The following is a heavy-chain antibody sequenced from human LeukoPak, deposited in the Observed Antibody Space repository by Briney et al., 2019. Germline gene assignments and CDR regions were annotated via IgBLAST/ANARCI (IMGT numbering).Heavy chain of an antibody. CDR2: ISSSTSTI. J-gene: IGHJ5*02. Sequence: GGSLRLSCAASGFTFSSYSMNWVRQAPGKGLEWVAYISSSTSTIHYADSVKGRFTISRDNAKNSLYLQMNSLRAEDTAVYYCAGGFAGATIPVGWFDPWGQGTLVTVSS. V-gene: IGHV3-48*01. D-gene: IGHD1-26*01. CDR1: GFTFSSYS. CDR3: AGGFAGATIPVGWFDP.